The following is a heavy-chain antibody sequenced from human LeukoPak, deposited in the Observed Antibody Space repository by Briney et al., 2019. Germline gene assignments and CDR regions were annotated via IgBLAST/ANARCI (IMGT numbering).Heavy chain of an antibody. V-gene: IGHV4-30-4*08. D-gene: IGHD3-10*01. CDR3: ARVGYYGPGSYYIDY. CDR2: IYYSGST. CDR1: GGSISSGDYY. J-gene: IGHJ4*02. Sequence: SETLSLTCTVSGGSISSGDYYWSWIRQPPGKGLEWIGYIYYSGSTYYNPSLKSRVTISVDTSKNQFSLKLSSVTAADTAVYYCARVGYYGPGSYYIDYWGQGTLVTVSS.